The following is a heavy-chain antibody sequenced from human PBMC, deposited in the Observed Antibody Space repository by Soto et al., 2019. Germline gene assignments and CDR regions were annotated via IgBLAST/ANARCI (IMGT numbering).Heavy chain of an antibody. CDR1: GYTFTSYA. V-gene: IGHV1-18*01. D-gene: IGHD5-18*01. CDR3: ARPNTAVATRLDY. Sequence: ASVKVSCKASGYTFTSYAMHWVRQAPGQGLEWMGWISAYNGNTDYAQNLQGRVTMTTDTSTSTAYMELRSLTSDDTAVYYCARPNTAVATRLDYWGQGTLVTVSS. CDR2: ISAYNGNT. J-gene: IGHJ4*02.